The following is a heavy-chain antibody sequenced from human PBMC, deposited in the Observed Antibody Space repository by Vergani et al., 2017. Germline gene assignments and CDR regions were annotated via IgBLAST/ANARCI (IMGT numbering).Heavy chain of an antibody. CDR3: ARDLDSYSSGWYDY. D-gene: IGHD6-19*01. J-gene: IGHJ4*02. CDR1: GYTFTNYY. Sequence: QVLLVQSGAEVKKPGASVRVSCKTSGYTFTNYYIHWVRQAPGQGLEWMGGIIPIFGTANYAQKFQGRVTITADESTSTAYMELSSLRSEDTAVYYCARDLDSYSSGWYDYWGQGTLVTVSS. CDR2: IIPIFGTA. V-gene: IGHV1-69*01.